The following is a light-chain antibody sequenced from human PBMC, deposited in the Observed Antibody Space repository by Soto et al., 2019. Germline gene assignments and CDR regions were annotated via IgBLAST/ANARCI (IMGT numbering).Light chain of an antibody. V-gene: IGKV3-11*01. CDR3: QQYHQWPIT. J-gene: IGKJ5*01. CDR2: DAS. Sequence: EIVLTQSPATLSLSPGERATLSCRASQSVSNYLAWYQQKPGQAPRLLIYDASNRATGIPARFTGIGSGTEFTLTISSPQSEDFAVYYCQQYHQWPITFGQGTRLEIK. CDR1: QSVSNY.